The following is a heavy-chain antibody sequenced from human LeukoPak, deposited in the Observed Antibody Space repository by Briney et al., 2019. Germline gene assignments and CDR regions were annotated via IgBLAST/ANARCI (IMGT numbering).Heavy chain of an antibody. CDR3: ARAPYGSGANWFDP. J-gene: IGHJ5*02. CDR2: IYPSGST. CDR1: GGSISTYY. D-gene: IGHD3-10*01. V-gene: IGHV4-4*07. Sequence: SQTLSLTCTVSGGSISTYYWSWIRQPAGKGLHRLGRIYPSGSTNYNPSLKSRVSMSADTSKNQFSLKRSSVTAADTAVYYCARAPYGSGANWFDPWGQGTLVTVSS.